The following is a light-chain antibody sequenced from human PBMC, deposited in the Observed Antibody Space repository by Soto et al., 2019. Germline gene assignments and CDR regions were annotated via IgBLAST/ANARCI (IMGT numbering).Light chain of an antibody. V-gene: IGKV3-20*01. CDR2: GAA. J-gene: IGKJ1*01. CDR1: QSVSSSY. Sequence: ESVLTQSPGTLSLSPGERATLSCRASQSVSSSYLAWYQQKPGQAPRLLIYGAASRATGIPDRFSGSGSGTDFTLTISSLQSEDIAVYYCQQYNKWPQTFGQGTKVDI. CDR3: QQYNKWPQT.